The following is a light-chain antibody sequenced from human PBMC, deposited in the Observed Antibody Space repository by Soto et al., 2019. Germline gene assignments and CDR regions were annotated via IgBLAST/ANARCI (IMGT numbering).Light chain of an antibody. CDR2: DND. Sequence: QSVLTQPPSGSAAPGQKVPISCSGNSSNIGNNYVSWYQQVPGTAPQLFIFDNDERPSGIPDRFSGSNSGTSTTLAITGLQTGDEADYYCGTGDGSLSAGGVVGTGTKLTVL. CDR3: GTGDGSLSAGGV. J-gene: IGLJ1*01. V-gene: IGLV1-51*01. CDR1: SSNIGNNY.